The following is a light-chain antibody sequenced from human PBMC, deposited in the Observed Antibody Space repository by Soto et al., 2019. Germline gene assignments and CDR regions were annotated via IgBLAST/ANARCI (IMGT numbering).Light chain of an antibody. Sequence: DVQMTQSPFTLSASVGDRVTITCRASQSISRWLAWYQQKPGKAPKLLIYETSSLEDGVPSRFTGSGSGTEFSLTITSLQPEDFASYYCQQYKDYWTFGQGTKVDMK. J-gene: IGKJ1*01. CDR1: QSISRW. V-gene: IGKV1-5*03. CDR3: QQYKDYWT. CDR2: ETS.